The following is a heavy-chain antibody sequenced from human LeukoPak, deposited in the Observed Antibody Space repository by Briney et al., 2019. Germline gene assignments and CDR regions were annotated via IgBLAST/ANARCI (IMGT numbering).Heavy chain of an antibody. J-gene: IGHJ6*03. V-gene: IGHV3-53*01. CDR2: IYKNAIT. CDR3: TRSLRVRGVPDYMDV. Sequence: PGGSLRLSCAASGFTVSSNYMTWVRQAPGKGLEWVSVIYKNAITFHADTVKGRFTISRDNSKNTLYLQMNNLRADDTAVYYCTRSLRVRGVPDYMDVWGKGTTVTVS. D-gene: IGHD3-10*01. CDR1: GFTVSSNY.